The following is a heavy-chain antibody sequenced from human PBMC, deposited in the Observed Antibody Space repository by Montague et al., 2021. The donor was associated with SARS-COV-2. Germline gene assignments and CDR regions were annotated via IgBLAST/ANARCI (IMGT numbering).Heavy chain of an antibody. Sequence: SETLSLTCSVSGGSFSPYYWTWIRQTPGKGLEWIGYVSHTGSTNYNPSLQSRVSMFVDSSKSQFSLELSSVTAADTAIYYCARFRLWKHLYGMDVWGQGTTVIVSS. CDR1: GGSFSPYY. V-gene: IGHV4-59*12. J-gene: IGHJ6*02. CDR3: ARFRLWKHLYGMDV. CDR2: VSHTGST. D-gene: IGHD5-18*01.